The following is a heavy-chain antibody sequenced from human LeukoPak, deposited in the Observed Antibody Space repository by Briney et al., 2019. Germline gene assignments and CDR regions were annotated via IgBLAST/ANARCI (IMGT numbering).Heavy chain of an antibody. CDR3: AKDLIAYSYGYAGRSNFDY. CDR2: IIGSGGST. D-gene: IGHD5-18*01. Sequence: GSLRLPCAASGFTFSNYAMSWVRQAPGKGLEWVSGIIGSGGSTYYADPVKGHFTISRDNSKNTLYLQMNSLRAEDTAIYYCAKDLIAYSYGYAGRSNFDYWGQGTLVTVSS. V-gene: IGHV3-23*01. J-gene: IGHJ4*02. CDR1: GFTFSNYA.